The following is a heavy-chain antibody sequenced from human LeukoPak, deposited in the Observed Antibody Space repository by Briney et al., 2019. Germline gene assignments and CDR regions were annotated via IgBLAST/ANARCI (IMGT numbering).Heavy chain of an antibody. V-gene: IGHV3-66*02. D-gene: IGHD1-26*01. Sequence: GGSLRLSCAASGFTVSSNYMSWVRQAPGKGLEWVSVIYSGGSTYYADSVKGRFTIPRDNSKNTLYLQMNSLRAEDTAVYYCARGREPLHFDYWGQGTLVTVSS. CDR2: IYSGGST. CDR1: GFTVSSNY. CDR3: ARGREPLHFDY. J-gene: IGHJ4*02.